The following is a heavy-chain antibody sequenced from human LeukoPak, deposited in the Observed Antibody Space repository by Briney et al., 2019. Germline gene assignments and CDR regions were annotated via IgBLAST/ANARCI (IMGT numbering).Heavy chain of an antibody. CDR1: GGSISSSSYY. CDR2: IHYSGST. J-gene: IGHJ4*02. V-gene: IGHV4-39*07. Sequence: SETLSLTCTVSGGSISSSSYYWGWIRQPPGKGLEWIGSIHYSGSTYYNPSRKSRVTIFVDTSKNQFSLKLSSVTAADTAVYYCASGYYDSSGYYYGDYWGQGTLVTVSS. CDR3: ASGYYDSSGYYYGDY. D-gene: IGHD3-22*01.